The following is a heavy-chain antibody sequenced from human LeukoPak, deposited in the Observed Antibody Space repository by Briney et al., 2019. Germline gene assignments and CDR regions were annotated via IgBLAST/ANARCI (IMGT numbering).Heavy chain of an antibody. V-gene: IGHV3-11*01. CDR3: ARGYCSGGSCYPFDY. Sequence: GGSLRLSCAASGFTFSDYYMSWIRQAPGKGLEWISYISSSGSTIYYADSVKGRFTISRDNAKNSLYLQMNSLRAEDTAVYYCARGYCSGGSCYPFDYWGQGTLVTVSS. J-gene: IGHJ4*02. CDR1: GFTFSDYY. CDR2: ISSSGSTI. D-gene: IGHD2-15*01.